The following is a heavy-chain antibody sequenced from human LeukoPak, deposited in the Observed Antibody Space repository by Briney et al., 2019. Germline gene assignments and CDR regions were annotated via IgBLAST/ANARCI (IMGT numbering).Heavy chain of an antibody. CDR3: VRGNYDNRGYSNAFDI. J-gene: IGHJ3*02. Sequence: SETLSLTCTVSGVSISSSYWSWIRQPRGKRLEWIGYIYYNGNTNSNPSLKSRVTLSADTSKNQFSLKLSSVTAADTAVYYCVRGNYDNRGYSNAFDIWGQGAMVTVSS. CDR1: GVSISSSY. CDR2: IYYNGNT. D-gene: IGHD3-22*01. V-gene: IGHV4-59*01.